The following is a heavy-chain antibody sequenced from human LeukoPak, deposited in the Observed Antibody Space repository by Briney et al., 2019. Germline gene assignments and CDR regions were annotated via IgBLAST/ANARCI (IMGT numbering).Heavy chain of an antibody. CDR3: ATDRDSSRRKPFDY. V-gene: IGHV3-7*01. CDR1: RFTFSNYW. J-gene: IGHJ4*02. D-gene: IGHD6-13*01. CDR2: INQDGSEK. Sequence: GGSLRLSCAASRFTFSNYWMNWFRQAPGKGLEWVANINQDGSEKNYVDSVKGRFTISRDNAENSLYLQMNSLGAEDTAVYYCATDRDSSRRKPFDYWGQGTLVTVSS.